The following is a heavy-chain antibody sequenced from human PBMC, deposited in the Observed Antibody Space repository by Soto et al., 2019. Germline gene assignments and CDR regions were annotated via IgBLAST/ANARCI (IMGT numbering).Heavy chain of an antibody. CDR2: IAYDGINK. CDR3: AKDRLRPTAMVTYYFGIDR. Sequence: QVQLVESGGGAVQPGRALRLSCAASGFTFSSYGLRRVRQAPGKGVSWVAGIAYDGINKSHADFVQGRFTISRDNPKNELYLQRHSLRAEDTAVYYCAKDRLRPTAMVTYYFGIDRWGQGTTVTLSS. D-gene: IGHD5-18*01. CDR1: GFTFSSYG. J-gene: IGHJ6*02. V-gene: IGHV3-30*18.